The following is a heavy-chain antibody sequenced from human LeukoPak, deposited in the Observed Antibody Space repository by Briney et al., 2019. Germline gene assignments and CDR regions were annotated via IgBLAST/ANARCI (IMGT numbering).Heavy chain of an antibody. CDR3: AGGGVIVVFPDY. D-gene: IGHD2-2*01. Sequence: SETLSLTCTVSGGSISSSSYYWGWLRQPPGTGREWIGSIYYSGSTYYNPSLKSRVTISVDTSKNQFSLKLSSVTAADTAVYYCAGGGVIVVFPDYWGQGTLVTVSS. J-gene: IGHJ4*02. V-gene: IGHV4-39*01. CDR1: GGSISSSSYY. CDR2: IYYSGST.